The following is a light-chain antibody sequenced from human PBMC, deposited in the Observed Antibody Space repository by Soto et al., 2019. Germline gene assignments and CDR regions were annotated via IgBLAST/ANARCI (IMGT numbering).Light chain of an antibody. J-gene: IGKJ1*01. V-gene: IGKV1-39*01. Sequence: DIQMTQSPSSLSASVGDSVTITCRASQNIKTYLNWYQQKPGKAPNLLIYAASSLHSGVPSRFSGSGSGTDFTLTISSLQPEDFATYYCQQSCSSPPWTFGQGTKVEIK. CDR1: QNIKTY. CDR3: QQSCSSPPWT. CDR2: AAS.